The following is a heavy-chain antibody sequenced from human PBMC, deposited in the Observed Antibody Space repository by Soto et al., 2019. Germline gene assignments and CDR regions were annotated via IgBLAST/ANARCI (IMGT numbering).Heavy chain of an antibody. Sequence: QVRLVESGGGVVQPGRSLRLSCAASGFTFSSYAMHWVRQAPGKGLEWVAVISYDGSNKYYADSVKGRFTISRDNSKNTLYLQMNSLRAEDTAVYYCARDLAAAGTMRYYYYGMDVWGQGTTVTVSS. CDR1: GFTFSSYA. J-gene: IGHJ6*02. CDR3: ARDLAAAGTMRYYYYGMDV. V-gene: IGHV3-30-3*01. D-gene: IGHD6-13*01. CDR2: ISYDGSNK.